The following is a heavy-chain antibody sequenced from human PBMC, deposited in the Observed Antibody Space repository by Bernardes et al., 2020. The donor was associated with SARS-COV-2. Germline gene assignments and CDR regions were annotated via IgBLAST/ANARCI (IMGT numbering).Heavy chain of an antibody. CDR3: AGELRVLVPAALGFGYYYYYGMDA. D-gene: IGHD2-2*01. CDR2: INHSGST. CDR1: GGSFSGYY. Sequence: SETLSLTCAVYGGSFSGYYWSWIRQPPGRGLEWIVEINHSGSTNYNPSLKSRVTISVDTSKNQFSLKLSSVTAADTAVYYCAGELRVLVPAALGFGYYYYYGMDAWGQGTTVTVSS. V-gene: IGHV4-34*01. J-gene: IGHJ6*02.